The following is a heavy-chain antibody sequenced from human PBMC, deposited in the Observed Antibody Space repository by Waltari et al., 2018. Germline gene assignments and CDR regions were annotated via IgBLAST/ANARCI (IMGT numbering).Heavy chain of an antibody. D-gene: IGHD5-12*01. J-gene: IGHJ3*02. V-gene: IGHV4-61*09. CDR2: IYTSGST. CDR3: ARELVQDGYESRGGFYDAFDI. CDR1: GGSISSGSYY. Sequence: QVQLQESGPGLVKPSQTLSLTCTVSGGSISSGSYYWSWIRQPAGKGLGWIGYIYTSGSTNSNPSPKSRVTIAVDTSKNQFSLKLSSVTAADTAGYYCARELVQDGYESRGGFYDAFDIWGQGTMGTVSS.